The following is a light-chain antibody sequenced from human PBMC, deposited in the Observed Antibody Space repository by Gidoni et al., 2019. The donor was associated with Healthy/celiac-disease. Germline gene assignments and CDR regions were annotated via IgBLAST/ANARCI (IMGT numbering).Light chain of an antibody. Sequence: EIVLTQSPATLYLSPGERATLYCRASQSVSSYLAWYQQKPGQAPRLLIYDASNRATGIPARFSGSGSVTDFTLTISSLEPEDVAVYYCQQRSNWPPSFGQGTRLDIK. CDR2: DAS. J-gene: IGKJ5*01. CDR3: QQRSNWPPS. CDR1: QSVSSY. V-gene: IGKV3-11*01.